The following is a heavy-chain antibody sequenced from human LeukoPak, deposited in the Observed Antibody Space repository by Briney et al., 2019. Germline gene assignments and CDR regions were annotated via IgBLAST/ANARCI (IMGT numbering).Heavy chain of an antibody. CDR1: GGSYCGNC. J-gene: IGHJ4*02. CDR3: ARGVSYGYRY. CDR2: INHSGST. Sequence: SETLSLTCAGYGGSYCGNCRSWIRQPPGKGLEWIGEINHSGSTNYNPSLKSRVTISVDTSKNQFSLKLSSVTAADTAVYYCARGVSYGYRYWGQGTLVTVSS. V-gene: IGHV4-34*01. D-gene: IGHD5-18*01.